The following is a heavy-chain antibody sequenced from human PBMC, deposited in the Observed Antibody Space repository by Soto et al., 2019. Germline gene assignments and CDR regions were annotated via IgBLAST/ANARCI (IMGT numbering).Heavy chain of an antibody. CDR3: AADSGDDSTGYGADY. Sequence: QMQLVQSGPEVKKPGTSVKVSCKASGLTFTSSAIQWVRQARGQRLEWIGWVVVGSGNTSYAPQFQERVTITRDMATRTSYMELNSLRSEDTALYYCAADSGDDSTGYGADYWGQGTLVTVSS. V-gene: IGHV1-58*02. CDR1: GLTFTSSA. J-gene: IGHJ4*02. D-gene: IGHD3-22*01. CDR2: VVVGSGNT.